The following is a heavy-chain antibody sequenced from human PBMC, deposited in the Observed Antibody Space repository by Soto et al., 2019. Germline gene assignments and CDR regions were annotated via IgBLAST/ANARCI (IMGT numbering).Heavy chain of an antibody. CDR1: GFTFSDAW. V-gene: IGHV3-15*04. CDR3: TRHGSHYFYDY. J-gene: IGHJ4*02. D-gene: IGHD1-26*01. Sequence: EVHLVESGGGLVKPGGSLRLSCLASGFTFSDAWMSWVRQTPGKGLEWVASIGSKTYGEKKDYPADVKGRFTISRDDSKNTLFLQMSSLTPEDTAVYYYTRHGSHYFYDYWGQGTQVTASS. CDR2: IGSKTYGEKK.